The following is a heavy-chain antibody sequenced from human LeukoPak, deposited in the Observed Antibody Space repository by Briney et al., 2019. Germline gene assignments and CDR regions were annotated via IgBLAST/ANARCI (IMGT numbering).Heavy chain of an antibody. Sequence: GGSLRLSCAASGFTFSNYWMGWVRQAPGKGLEWVAVISYDGSNKYYADSVKGRFTISRDNSKNTLYLQMNSLRAEDTAVYYCGTMVRGDYFDHWGQGTLVTVSS. J-gene: IGHJ4*02. D-gene: IGHD3-10*01. CDR1: GFTFSNYW. CDR3: GTMVRGDYFDH. CDR2: ISYDGSNK. V-gene: IGHV3-30*03.